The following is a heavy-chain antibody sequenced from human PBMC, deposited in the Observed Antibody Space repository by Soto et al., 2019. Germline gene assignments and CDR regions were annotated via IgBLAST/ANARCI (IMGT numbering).Heavy chain of an antibody. V-gene: IGHV4-31*02. CDR2: IYYSGTT. CDR3: ARDHRWAGMDV. CDR1: AGTSSKHCII. D-gene: IGHD1-26*01. J-gene: IGHJ6*02. Sequence: SQVLSHTWCGAAGTSSKHCIIWSWVRQFPGKGLEWIGYIYYSGTTYYNPSLRSRVIMSVDTSKNQFSLKLSSVTAADTAVYYCARDHRWAGMDVSGQGTTVTVS.